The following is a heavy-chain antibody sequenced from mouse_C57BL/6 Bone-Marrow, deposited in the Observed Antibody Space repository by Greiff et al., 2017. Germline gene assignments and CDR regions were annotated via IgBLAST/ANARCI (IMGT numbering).Heavy chain of an antibody. Sequence: QVQLQQSGAELVRPGASVTLSCKASGYTFTDYEMHWVKQTPVHGLEWIGAIDPETGGTAYNQKFKGKAILTAAKASSTAYMELRSLTSEDSAVYYCTGGRRRYFDVWGTG. CDR3: TGGRRRYFDV. J-gene: IGHJ1*03. CDR2: IDPETGGT. CDR1: GYTFTDYE. V-gene: IGHV1-15*01. D-gene: IGHD1-2*01.